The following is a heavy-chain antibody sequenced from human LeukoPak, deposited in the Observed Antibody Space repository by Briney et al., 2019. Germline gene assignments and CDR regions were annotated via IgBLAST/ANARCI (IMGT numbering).Heavy chain of an antibody. Sequence: GGSLRLSCAASGFTFSSNYMTWVRQAPGEGLEWVSIIYNGGSTYYADSVKGRFTISTDNSKNTLYLQMNSLRAEDTAVYYCAHPYSSSSSDDAFDVWGQGTIVTASS. V-gene: IGHV3-53*01. CDR3: AHPYSSSSSDDAFDV. CDR1: GFTFSSNY. J-gene: IGHJ3*01. D-gene: IGHD6-6*01. CDR2: IYNGGST.